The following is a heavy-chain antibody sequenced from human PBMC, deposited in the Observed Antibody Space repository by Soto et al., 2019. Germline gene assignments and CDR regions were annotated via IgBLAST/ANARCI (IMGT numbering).Heavy chain of an antibody. CDR2: ISFYSGSI. J-gene: IGHJ6*02. V-gene: IGHV3-9*01. CDR3: AKSTGGTANGMDV. Sequence: EVQLVESGGGLVQPGRSLRLSCAASGFTFADYGMHWVRQAPGKGLEWVSGISFYSGSIGYADSVKGRFTISRDNAKNSLYLQMNSLGTEDTALYYCAKSTGGTANGMDVWGQGTTVTVSS. CDR1: GFTFADYG. D-gene: IGHD2-8*02.